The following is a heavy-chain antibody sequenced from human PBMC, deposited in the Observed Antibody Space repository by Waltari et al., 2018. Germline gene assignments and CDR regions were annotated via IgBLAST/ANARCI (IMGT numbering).Heavy chain of an antibody. CDR1: GFTVSSNY. V-gene: IGHV3-53*02. D-gene: IGHD3-22*01. J-gene: IGHJ3*02. CDR2: SYSGGST. Sequence: EVQLVETGGGLIQPGGSLRSSCAASGFTVSSNYMSWVRQAPGKGLEWVSVSYSGGSTDYADSVKGRFTISRDNSKSTLYLQMNSLRAEDTAVYYCARYYYDSSGYYDDAFDIWGQGTMVTVSS. CDR3: ARYYYDSSGYYDDAFDI.